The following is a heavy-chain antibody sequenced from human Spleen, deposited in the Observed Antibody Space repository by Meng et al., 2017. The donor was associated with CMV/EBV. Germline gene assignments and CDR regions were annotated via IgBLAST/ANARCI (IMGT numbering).Heavy chain of an antibody. D-gene: IGHD3-10*01. CDR3: ARDVRGLTRYYYFGMDV. CDR1: GGSISSNSYY. CDR2: IRYSGST. Sequence: GSLRLSCTVSGGSISSNSYYWGWIRQPPGKGLEWIGSIRYSGSTYYNPSLKSRVTISVDTSKNQLSLKLSSVTAADTAVYYCARDVRGLTRYYYFGMDVWGQGTTVTVSS. V-gene: IGHV4-39*07. J-gene: IGHJ6*02.